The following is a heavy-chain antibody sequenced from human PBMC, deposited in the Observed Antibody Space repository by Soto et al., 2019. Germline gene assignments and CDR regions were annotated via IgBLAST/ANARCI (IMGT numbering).Heavy chain of an antibody. CDR3: ASHFDY. J-gene: IGHJ4*02. CDR2: ISSSSYTI. V-gene: IGHV3-48*02. Sequence: EVQLVESGGGLVQPGGSLRLSCAASGFTFSRYSMNLVRQAPGKGLEWVSYISSSSYTIFYADSVKGRFTMSRDNDKNSLYLQMNSLRDEDTAVYYCASHFDYWGQGTLVTVSS. CDR1: GFTFSRYS.